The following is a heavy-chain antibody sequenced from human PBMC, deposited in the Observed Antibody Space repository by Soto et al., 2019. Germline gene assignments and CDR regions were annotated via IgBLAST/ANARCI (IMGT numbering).Heavy chain of an antibody. D-gene: IGHD3-16*01. CDR1: GGSVSSGGYY. Sequence: SETLSLTCTVSGGSVSSGGYYWSWIRQPPGKGLEWIGYIYYSGSTNYNPSLKSRVTISVDTSKNQFSLKLSSVTAVDTAVYYCAVHYDTMSWFDPWGQGTLVTVSS. CDR2: IYYSGST. V-gene: IGHV4-61*08. J-gene: IGHJ5*02. CDR3: AVHYDTMSWFDP.